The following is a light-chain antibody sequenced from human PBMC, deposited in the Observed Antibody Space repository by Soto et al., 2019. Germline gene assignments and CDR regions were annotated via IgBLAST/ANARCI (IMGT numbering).Light chain of an antibody. V-gene: IGKV1-39*01. CDR1: QGISSY. Sequence: DIQMTQSPSSLSASVGDRVTITCRASQGISSYLAWYQQKPGKAPKLLIYAASTLQSGVPSRFSGSGSGTEFTFTISSLQPEDFTTYYCQQNYNTLITFGQGTRLEIK. J-gene: IGKJ5*01. CDR3: QQNYNTLIT. CDR2: AAS.